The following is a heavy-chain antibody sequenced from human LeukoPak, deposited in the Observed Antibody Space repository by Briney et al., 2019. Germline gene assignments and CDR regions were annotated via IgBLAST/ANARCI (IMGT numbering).Heavy chain of an antibody. Sequence: ASVKVSCKASVYTFTSYYMHWVRQAPGQGLEWMGIINPSGGSTSYAQKFQGRVTMTRDTSTSTVYMGLSSLRSEDTAVYYCARDMGPTYYDFWGADPWGQGTLVTVSS. V-gene: IGHV1-46*03. CDR3: ARDMGPTYYDFWGADP. CDR1: VYTFTSYY. J-gene: IGHJ5*02. CDR2: INPSGGST. D-gene: IGHD3-3*01.